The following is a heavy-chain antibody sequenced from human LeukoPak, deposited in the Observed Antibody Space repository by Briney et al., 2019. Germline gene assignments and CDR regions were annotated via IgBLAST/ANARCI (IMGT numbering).Heavy chain of an antibody. CDR3: ARLAGFGELFKHDDY. V-gene: IGHV4-31*03. CDR1: GGSINNGGYY. J-gene: IGHJ4*02. Sequence: SQTLSLTCTVSGGSINNGGYYWSWIRQHPGKGLESIGYISYSGSTYYNPSLASRVTISVDTSKNQFSLKLSSVTAADTAVYYWARLAGFGELFKHDDYWGQGTPVTVSS. D-gene: IGHD3-10*01. CDR2: ISYSGST.